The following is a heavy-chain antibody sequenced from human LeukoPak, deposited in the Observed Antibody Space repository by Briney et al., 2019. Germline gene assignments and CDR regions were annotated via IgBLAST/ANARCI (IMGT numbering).Heavy chain of an antibody. CDR1: GGSVSSGSYY. CDR2: SYYSGST. D-gene: IGHD6-13*01. V-gene: IGHV4-61*01. CDR3: AIIFVGTSWGFDY. Sequence: PSETLSLTCTVSGGSVSSGSYYWSWIRQPPGKGLEWIGYSYYSGSTNYTPSLKSRVTISLDTSQNQFSLKLSSVTAADTAVYYCAIIFVGTSWGFDYWGQGTLVTVSS. J-gene: IGHJ4*02.